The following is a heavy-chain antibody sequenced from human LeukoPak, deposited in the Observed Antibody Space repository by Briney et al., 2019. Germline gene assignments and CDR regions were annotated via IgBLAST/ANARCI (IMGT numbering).Heavy chain of an antibody. Sequence: GGSLRLSCAASGFTFSSYGMHWVRQAPGKGLEWVAFIRYDGSNKYYADSVKGRFTISRDNSKNTLYLQMNSLRTEGTAVYYCATAPLYSSSWYFRGYFDDWGQGPWSPSPQ. CDR2: IRYDGSNK. D-gene: IGHD6-13*01. V-gene: IGHV3-30*02. CDR1: GFTFSSYG. CDR3: ATAPLYSSSWYFRGYFDD. J-gene: IGHJ4*03.